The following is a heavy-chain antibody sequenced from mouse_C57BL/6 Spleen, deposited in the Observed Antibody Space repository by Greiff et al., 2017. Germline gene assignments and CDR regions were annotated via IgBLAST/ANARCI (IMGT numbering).Heavy chain of an antibody. CDR2: ISGGGGNT. CDR1: GFTFSSYT. J-gene: IGHJ3*01. Sequence: EVNVVESGGGLVKPGGSLKLSCAASGFTFSSYTMSWVRQTPEKRLEWVATISGGGGNTYYPDSVKGRFTISRDNAKNTLYLQMSSLRSEDTALYYCARQIYYSNYVPFAYWGQGTLVTVSA. CDR3: ARQIYYSNYVPFAY. D-gene: IGHD2-5*01. V-gene: IGHV5-9*01.